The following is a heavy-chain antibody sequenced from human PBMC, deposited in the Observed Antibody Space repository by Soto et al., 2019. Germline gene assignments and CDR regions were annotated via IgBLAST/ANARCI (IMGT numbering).Heavy chain of an antibody. CDR2: ISGKNGNT. CDR1: GYTFISHG. D-gene: IGHD2-15*01. J-gene: IGHJ6*02. V-gene: IGHV1-18*04. Sequence: QVQLVQSGVEVKKPGASVKVSCKASGYTFISHGISWVRQAPGQGLEWMGWISGKNGNTNYAQKLQGRVTLTTDNSTSTAYMELRILRYDDTAVYYCARVSASIVVVPDYGMDVWGQGTTVTVSS. CDR3: ARVSASIVVVPDYGMDV.